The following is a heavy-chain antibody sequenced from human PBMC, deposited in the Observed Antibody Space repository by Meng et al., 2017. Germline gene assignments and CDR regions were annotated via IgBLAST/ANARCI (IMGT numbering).Heavy chain of an antibody. CDR3: ATRGNPYLDC. J-gene: IGHJ4*02. CDR2: INAYTGYT. V-gene: IGHV1-18*01. CDR1: APTLSGDG. Sequence: QGQLVQSGAQVKKPGAAVKVACTASAPTLSGDGFAWVRQAPGQGLGWMGWINAYTGYTDYAQKFLGRVTLTTDTSTNTGYMELRSLTSDDTAVYYCATRGNPYLDCWGQGTLVTVSS.